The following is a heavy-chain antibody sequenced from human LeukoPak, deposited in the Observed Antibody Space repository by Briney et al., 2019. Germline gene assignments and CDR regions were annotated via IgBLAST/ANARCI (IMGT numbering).Heavy chain of an antibody. J-gene: IGHJ6*02. CDR2: ISSSSSYI. V-gene: IGHV3-21*01. D-gene: IGHD2-2*01. Sequence: PGGSLRLSCAASGFTFSSYSMNWVRQAPGKGLEWVSSISSSSSYIYYADSVKGRFTISGDNAKNSLYLQMNSLRAEDTAVYYCARAGYCSSTSPCIMDVWGQGTTVTVSS. CDR3: ARAGYCSSTSPCIMDV. CDR1: GFTFSSYS.